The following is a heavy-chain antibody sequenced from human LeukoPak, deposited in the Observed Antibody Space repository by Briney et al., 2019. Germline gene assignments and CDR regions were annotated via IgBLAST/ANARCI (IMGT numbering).Heavy chain of an antibody. CDR2: ISAYNGNT. CDR3: ARDLPGAAVEGTTRGMGV. Sequence: GASVKVPCKASGYIFTSRGITWVRQAPGQGLEWMGWISAYNGNTNYAQNVQGRVTVTRDTSTSTAYMELRSLRSDDTAVYFCARDLPGAAVEGTTRGMGVWGQGTTVTVSS. CDR1: GYIFTSRG. J-gene: IGHJ6*02. D-gene: IGHD6-19*01. V-gene: IGHV1-18*01.